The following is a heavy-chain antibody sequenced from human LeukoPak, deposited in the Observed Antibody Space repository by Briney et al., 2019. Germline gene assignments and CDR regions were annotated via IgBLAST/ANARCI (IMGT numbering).Heavy chain of an antibody. CDR3: ARTVVITSTADYFDH. V-gene: IGHV3-53*01. Sequence: GGSLRLSCAASGVSVSSNYMSWVRQAPGKGLEWVSVLYSGGSAYYADSVKGRFTISRDNSKNTLYLQMNGLRVEDTAVYYCARTVVITSTADYFDHWGQGTLVTVSS. J-gene: IGHJ4*02. CDR1: GVSVSSNY. D-gene: IGHD4/OR15-4a*01. CDR2: LYSGGSA.